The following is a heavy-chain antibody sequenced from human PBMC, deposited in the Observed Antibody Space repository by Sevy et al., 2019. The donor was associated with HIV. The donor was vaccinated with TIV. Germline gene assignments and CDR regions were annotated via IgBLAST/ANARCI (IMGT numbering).Heavy chain of an antibody. V-gene: IGHV4-34*01. CDR1: GGSFSGYY. Sequence: SETLSLTCDLYGGSFSGYYWSWIRQPPGKGLEWIGEISHTGGTSYNSSLKSRVTISIDTSKNHFALKLTSRTAAETAVSFCAILLIVGEDGDNYYNYIDVWGKRTTVTVSS. CDR2: ISHTGGT. J-gene: IGHJ6*03. D-gene: IGHD1-26*01. CDR3: AILLIVGEDGDNYYNYIDV.